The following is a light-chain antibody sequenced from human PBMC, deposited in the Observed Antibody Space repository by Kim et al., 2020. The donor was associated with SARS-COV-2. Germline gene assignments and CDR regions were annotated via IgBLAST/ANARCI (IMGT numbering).Light chain of an antibody. V-gene: IGKV3-20*01. CDR3: QQYGGSPAT. Sequence: SPGERATLSCRAGQSVSSSYLAWYQQKPGQAPRLLIYGASSRATGIPDRFSGSGSGTDFTLTISRLEPEDFAVYYCQQYGGSPATFGQGTKVDIK. CDR2: GAS. CDR1: QSVSSSY. J-gene: IGKJ1*01.